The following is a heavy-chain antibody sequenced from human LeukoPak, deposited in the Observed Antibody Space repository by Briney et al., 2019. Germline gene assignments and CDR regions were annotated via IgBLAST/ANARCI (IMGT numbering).Heavy chain of an antibody. CDR1: GYSFTSYW. Sequence: GESLRISCRGSGYSFTSYWIGWVRPMPGKGLEWMGIIYPGDSDTRYSPSFQGQVTISADKSISTAYLQWSSLKASDTAMYYCARHQPNPRDYYYYMDVWGKGTTVTVSS. CDR2: IYPGDSDT. J-gene: IGHJ6*03. CDR3: ARHQPNPRDYYYYMDV. V-gene: IGHV5-51*01. D-gene: IGHD1-14*01.